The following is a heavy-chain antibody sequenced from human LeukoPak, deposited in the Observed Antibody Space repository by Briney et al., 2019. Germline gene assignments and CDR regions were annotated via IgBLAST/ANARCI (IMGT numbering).Heavy chain of an antibody. J-gene: IGHJ4*02. V-gene: IGHV4-39*01. Sequence: SETLSLTCTVSGGSISSPTYYWAWIRQPPGKGLEWIGTIHYSGSTFYNPSLKSRVTISVDTSKNQFSLKLSSVTAADTAVYYCARRARSGSYYGFDYWGQGTLVTVSS. CDR2: IHYSGST. CDR3: ARRARSGSYYGFDY. CDR1: GGSISSPTYY. D-gene: IGHD1-26*01.